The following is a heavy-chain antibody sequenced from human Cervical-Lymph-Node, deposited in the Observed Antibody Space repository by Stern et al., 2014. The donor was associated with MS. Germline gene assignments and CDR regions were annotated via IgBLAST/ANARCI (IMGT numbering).Heavy chain of an antibody. D-gene: IGHD1-26*01. Sequence: QLQLQESGPGLVKPSQTLSLTCTVSGVSINNGDHYWSWIRLHPGKGLEWIGYVYYSWSTFYNPSLKSRVTISLDTSKNHFSLNLSSVTAADTAMYYCASSGSYARYYFDSWGQGTLVTVSS. V-gene: IGHV4-31*03. CDR2: VYYSWST. CDR3: ASSGSYARYYFDS. CDR1: GVSINNGDHY. J-gene: IGHJ4*02.